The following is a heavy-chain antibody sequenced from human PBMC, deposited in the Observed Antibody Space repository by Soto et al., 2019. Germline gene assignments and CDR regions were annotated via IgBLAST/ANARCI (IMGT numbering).Heavy chain of an antibody. CDR2: INWNGGST. CDR3: ARDPAYYDFWSDEPGNPSYYYYGMDV. V-gene: IGHV3-20*04. Sequence: GGSLILSCAASGFTFDDYGMSWVRQAPGKGLEWVSGINWNGGSTGYADSVKGRFTISRDNAKNSLYLQMNSLRAEDTALYYCARDPAYYDFWSDEPGNPSYYYYGMDVWGQGTTVTVSS. J-gene: IGHJ6*02. D-gene: IGHD3-3*01. CDR1: GFTFDDYG.